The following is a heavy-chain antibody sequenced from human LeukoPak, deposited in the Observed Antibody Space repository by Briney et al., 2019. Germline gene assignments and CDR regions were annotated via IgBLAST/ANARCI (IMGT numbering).Heavy chain of an antibody. Sequence: SVKVSCKASGGTFATYSYSWVRQAPGQGLEWMGRIIPVLDKTNYAQKFQGRVTITADKTTNTAYMDLSSLRSEDTAVYYCARAKYDSSGYYWFDPWGQGTLVTVSS. CDR2: IIPVLDKT. CDR1: GGTFATYS. V-gene: IGHV1-69*08. CDR3: ARAKYDSSGYYWFDP. J-gene: IGHJ5*02. D-gene: IGHD3-22*01.